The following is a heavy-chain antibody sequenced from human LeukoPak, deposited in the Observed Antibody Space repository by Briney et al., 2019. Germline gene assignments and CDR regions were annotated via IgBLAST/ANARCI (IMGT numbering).Heavy chain of an antibody. V-gene: IGHV3-33*06. J-gene: IGHJ5*02. Sequence: PGGSLRLSCAASGFTFSSYGMHWVRQAPGKGLEWVAVIWYDGSNKYYADSVKGRFTISRDNSKNMLYLQMNSLRAEDTAVYYCAKDFSQPMIVGAWGQGTLVTVSS. CDR3: AKDFSQPMIVGA. CDR1: GFTFSSYG. CDR2: IWYDGSNK. D-gene: IGHD3-22*01.